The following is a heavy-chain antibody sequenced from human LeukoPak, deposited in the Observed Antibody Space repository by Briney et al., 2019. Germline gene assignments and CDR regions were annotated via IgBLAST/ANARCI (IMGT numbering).Heavy chain of an antibody. Sequence: SETLSLTCTVSGGSISSGGYYWSWIRQPPGKGLEWIGEINHSGSTNYNPSLKSRVTISVDTSKNQFSLKLSSVTAADTAVYYCARGLRRLVDYWGQGTLVTVSS. D-gene: IGHD5/OR15-5a*01. CDR2: INHSGST. J-gene: IGHJ4*02. CDR1: GGSISSGGYY. V-gene: IGHV4-39*07. CDR3: ARGLRRLVDY.